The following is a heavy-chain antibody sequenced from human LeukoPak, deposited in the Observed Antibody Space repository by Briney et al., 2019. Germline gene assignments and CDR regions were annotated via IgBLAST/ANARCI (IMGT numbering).Heavy chain of an antibody. V-gene: IGHV3-23*01. J-gene: IGHJ4*02. CDR2: ISGSGSST. CDR1: GFTFSTYA. Sequence: GGSLRLSCAASGFTFSTYAMSWVRQAPGKGLEWVSSISGSGSSTSYADSVKGLFTISRDNSKNTLDLQMNSLRAEDTAIYYCTKGSLRLGELSSWTLDYWGQGTLVTVSS. D-gene: IGHD3-16*02. CDR3: TKGSLRLGELSSWTLDY.